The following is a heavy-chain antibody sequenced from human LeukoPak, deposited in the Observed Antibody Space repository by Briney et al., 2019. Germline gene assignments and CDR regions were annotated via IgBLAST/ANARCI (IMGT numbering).Heavy chain of an antibody. V-gene: IGHV4-59*01. CDR3: ARVDTSLVPDAFDI. J-gene: IGHJ3*02. Sequence: SETLSLTCTVSGGSFSSYFWSWIRQPPGKGLEWIGYIYSSGSTNYNPSLKSRVSISADTSKNEFSLKLRSVTAADTAVHFCARVDTSLVPDAFDIWGQGSMVTVSS. CDR2: IYSSGST. D-gene: IGHD5-18*01. CDR1: GGSFSSYF.